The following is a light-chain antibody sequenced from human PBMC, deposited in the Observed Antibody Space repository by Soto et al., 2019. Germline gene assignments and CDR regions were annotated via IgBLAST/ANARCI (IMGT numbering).Light chain of an antibody. J-gene: IGKJ1*01. V-gene: IGKV3D-20*02. CDR3: QQRSNWPPT. CDR2: GAS. CDR1: QSVTSRF. Sequence: EIVLTQSPGTLSLSPGERATLSCRASQSVTSRFFAWYQHKPGQAPRLLMYGASSRATGIPDRFSGSGSGTDFTLTITSLEPEDFAVYYCQQRSNWPPTFGQGTKVDIK.